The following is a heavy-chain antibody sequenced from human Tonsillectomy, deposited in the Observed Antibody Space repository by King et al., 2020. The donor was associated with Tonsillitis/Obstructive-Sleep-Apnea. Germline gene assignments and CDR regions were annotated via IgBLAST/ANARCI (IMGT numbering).Heavy chain of an antibody. Sequence: QMQLQESGPGLVKPSETLSLTCTVSGGSINSYYWSWIRQPPGKGLEWIGYIYYSGSTNYNPSLKSRVTISADTSMNQFSLKLSSVTAADTAVYYCARHRYSSPSTYFNYWGQGTLVTVSS. D-gene: IGHD6-6*01. CDR3: ARHRYSSPSTYFNY. V-gene: IGHV4-59*08. CDR2: IYYSGST. CDR1: GGSINSYY. J-gene: IGHJ4*02.